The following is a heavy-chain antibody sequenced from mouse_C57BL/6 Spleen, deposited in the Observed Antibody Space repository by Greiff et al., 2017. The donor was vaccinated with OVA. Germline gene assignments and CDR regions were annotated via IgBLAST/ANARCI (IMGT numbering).Heavy chain of an antibody. CDR2: INPGSGGT. Sequence: VQLQQSGAELVRPGTSVKVSCKASGYAFTNYLIEWVKQRPRQGLEWIGVINPGSGGTNYNEKFKGKATLTADKSSSTAYMQLSSLTSEDSAVYFCARRGYGSSLLYYFDYWGQGTTLTVSS. D-gene: IGHD1-1*01. CDR3: ARRGYGSSLLYYFDY. J-gene: IGHJ2*01. V-gene: IGHV1-54*01. CDR1: GYAFTNYL.